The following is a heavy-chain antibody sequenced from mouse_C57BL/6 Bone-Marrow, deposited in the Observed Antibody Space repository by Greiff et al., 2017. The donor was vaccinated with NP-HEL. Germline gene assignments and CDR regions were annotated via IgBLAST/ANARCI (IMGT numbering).Heavy chain of an antibody. CDR1: GYAFSSSW. V-gene: IGHV1-82*01. J-gene: IGHJ2*01. D-gene: IGHD4-1*01. CDR2: IYPGDGDT. CDR3: ARLGFSYYFDY. Sequence: QVQLQQSGPELVKPGASVKISCKASGYAFSSSWMNWVKQRPGKGLEWIGRIYPGDGDTNYNGKFKGKATLTADKSSSTAYMQLSSLTSEDSAVYFCARLGFSYYFDYWGQGTTLTVSS.